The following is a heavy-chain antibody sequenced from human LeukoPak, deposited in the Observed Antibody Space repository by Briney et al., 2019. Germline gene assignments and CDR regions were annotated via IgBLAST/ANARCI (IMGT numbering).Heavy chain of an antibody. CDR1: GFTFSSYS. CDR3: ARVADGWYGYYYYYMDV. J-gene: IGHJ6*03. V-gene: IGHV3-21*01. Sequence: GGSLRLSCAASGFTFSSYSMNWVRQAPGKGLEWVSSISSSSSYIYYADSVKGRFTISRDNAKNSLYLQMNSLRAEDTAVYHCARVADGWYGYYYYYMDVWGKGTTVTVSS. D-gene: IGHD6-19*01. CDR2: ISSSSSYI.